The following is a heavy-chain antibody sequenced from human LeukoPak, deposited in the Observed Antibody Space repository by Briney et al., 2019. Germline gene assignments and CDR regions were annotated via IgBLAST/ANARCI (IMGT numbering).Heavy chain of an antibody. CDR3: ARGKNSITMVRGALKNNWFDP. CDR1: GYTFTSYD. V-gene: IGHV1-8*03. D-gene: IGHD3-10*01. J-gene: IGHJ5*02. Sequence: ASVKVSCKASGYTFTSYDINWVRQATGQGLEWMGWMNPNSGNTGYAQKFQGRVTITRNTSISTAYMELSSLRSEDTAVHYCARGKNSITMVRGALKNNWFDPWGQGTLVTVSS. CDR2: MNPNSGNT.